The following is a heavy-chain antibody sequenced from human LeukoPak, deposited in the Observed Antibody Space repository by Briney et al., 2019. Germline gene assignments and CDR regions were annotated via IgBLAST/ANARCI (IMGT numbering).Heavy chain of an antibody. D-gene: IGHD5/OR15-5a*01. Sequence: SGGSLRLSCAASGFTFSTYGMHWVRQAPGKGLEWVAVIWSDGSTKYYADSVKGRFTISRDNSKNTLYLQMNSLRAEDTAVYYCARRRYSVYDFDYWGQGTLVTVSS. CDR1: GFTFSTYG. CDR2: IWSDGSTK. J-gene: IGHJ4*02. V-gene: IGHV3-33*01. CDR3: ARRRYSVYDFDY.